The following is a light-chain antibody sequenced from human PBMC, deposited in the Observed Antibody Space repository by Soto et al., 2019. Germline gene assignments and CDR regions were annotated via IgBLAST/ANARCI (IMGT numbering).Light chain of an antibody. V-gene: IGLV1-36*01. CDR1: SSNVGNNA. CDR2: YDD. Sequence: QSVLTQPPSVSEAPRQRVTISCSGSSSNVGNNALSWYQQFPGTAPKLLIYYDDVLPSGVSGRFSGPKSGTSASLAISGLPSEDEADYYCAAWDDRLDGVGFGGGTKLPV. J-gene: IGLJ2*01. CDR3: AAWDDRLDGVG.